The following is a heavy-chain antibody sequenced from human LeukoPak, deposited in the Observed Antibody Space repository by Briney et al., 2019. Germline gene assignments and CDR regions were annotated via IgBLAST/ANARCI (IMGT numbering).Heavy chain of an antibody. V-gene: IGHV1-18*01. CDR3: ARGEFGAARPYYYYYYYMDV. CDR1: GYTFTSYG. D-gene: IGHD6-6*01. CDR2: ISAYNGNT. J-gene: IGHJ6*03. Sequence: GASVKVSCKASGYTFTSYGISWVRQAPGQGLEWMGWISAYNGNTNYAQKLQGRVTMTTDTSTSTAYMGLRSLRSDDTAVYYCARGEFGAARPYYYYYYYMDVWGKGTTVTVSS.